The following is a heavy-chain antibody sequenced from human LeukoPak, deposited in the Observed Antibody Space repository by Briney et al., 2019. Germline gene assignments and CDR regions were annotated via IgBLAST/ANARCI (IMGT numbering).Heavy chain of an antibody. Sequence: GGSLRLSCTASGLTFSTSGYNWVRQAPGKGLEWVASIGPAGSDRYHADSIKGRFTISRDNANNFLYLQMNSLRAEDTAVYYCATKTNGRHYDYWGQGTLLTVSS. V-gene: IGHV3-21*06. D-gene: IGHD1-14*01. CDR2: IGPAGSDR. CDR1: GLTFSTSG. J-gene: IGHJ4*02. CDR3: ATKTNGRHYDY.